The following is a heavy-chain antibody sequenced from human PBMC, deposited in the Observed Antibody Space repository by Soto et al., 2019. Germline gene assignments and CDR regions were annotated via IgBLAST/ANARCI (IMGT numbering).Heavy chain of an antibody. CDR3: ARDLLNSSGYYYFEY. V-gene: IGHV4-30-4*01. J-gene: IGHJ4*02. Sequence: SETLSLTCTVSGGSISSGDYYWSWIRQPPGKGLEWIGYIYYSGSTYYNPSLKSRVTISVDTSKNQFSLKLSSVTAADTAVYYCARDLLNSSGYYYFEYWGQGTLVTVSS. CDR1: GGSISSGDYY. D-gene: IGHD3-22*01. CDR2: IYYSGST.